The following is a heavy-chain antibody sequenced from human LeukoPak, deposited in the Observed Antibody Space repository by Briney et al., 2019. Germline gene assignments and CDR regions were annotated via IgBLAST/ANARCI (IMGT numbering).Heavy chain of an antibody. CDR3: ARGYSNYVDYFDY. J-gene: IGHJ4*02. V-gene: IGHV1-8*01. CDR2: MNPNSGNT. CDR1: GYTFTSYD. Sequence: ASAKVSCKASGYTFTSYDINWVRQATGQGLEWMGWMNPNSGNTGYAQKFQGRVTMTRNTSISTAYMELSSLRSEDTAVYYCARGYSNYVDYFDYWGQGTLVTVSS. D-gene: IGHD4-11*01.